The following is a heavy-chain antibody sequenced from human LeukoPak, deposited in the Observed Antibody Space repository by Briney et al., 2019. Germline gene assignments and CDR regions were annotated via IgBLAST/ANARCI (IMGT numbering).Heavy chain of an antibody. Sequence: PGGSLRLSCAASGFTFSSYSMNWVRQAPGKGLEWVSYISSSSSTIYYADSVKGRFTISRDNAKNSLYLQMNSLRAEDTAVYYCARDSCSLSSCPFFGYWGQGTLVTVSS. CDR2: ISSSSSTI. CDR3: ARDSCSLSSCPFFGY. CDR1: GFTFSSYS. J-gene: IGHJ4*02. D-gene: IGHD2-2*01. V-gene: IGHV3-48*01.